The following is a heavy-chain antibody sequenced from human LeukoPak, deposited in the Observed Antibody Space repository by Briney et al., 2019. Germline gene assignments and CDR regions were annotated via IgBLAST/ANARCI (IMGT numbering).Heavy chain of an antibody. CDR1: GFTFSSYS. CDR2: ISGSGGST. D-gene: IGHD2-2*01. J-gene: IGHJ5*02. V-gene: IGHV3-23*01. Sequence: GGSLRLSCAASGFTFSSYSMNWVRQAPGKGLEWVSAISGSGGSTYYADSVKGRFTISRDNSKNTLYLQMNSLRAEDTAVYYCAKGPQLHSISWFDPWGQGTLVTVSS. CDR3: AKGPQLHSISWFDP.